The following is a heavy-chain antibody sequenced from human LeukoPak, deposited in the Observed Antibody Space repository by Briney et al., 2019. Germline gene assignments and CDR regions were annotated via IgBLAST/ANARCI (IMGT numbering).Heavy chain of an antibody. CDR3: ARGGGLDV. J-gene: IGHJ6*02. CDR1: GSTFSSYW. V-gene: IGHV3-7*03. Sequence: GGSLRLSSAASGSTFSSYWMNWARQAPGKGLEWVASINHNGNVNYYVDSVKGRFTISRDNAKNSLYLQMSNLRAEDTAVYFCARGGGLDVWGQGATVTVSS. D-gene: IGHD3-16*01. CDR2: INHNGNVN.